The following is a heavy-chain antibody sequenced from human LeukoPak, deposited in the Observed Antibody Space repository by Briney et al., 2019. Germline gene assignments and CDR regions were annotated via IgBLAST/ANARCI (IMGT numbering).Heavy chain of an antibody. D-gene: IGHD6-19*01. CDR1: GGSISSSNW. J-gene: IGHJ3*02. CDR3: ASFGSSGWYLGAFDI. CDR2: IYHSGST. Sequence: SGTLSLTCAVSGGSISSSNWWSWVRQPPGKGLEWMGEIYHSGSTNYNPSLKSRVTISVAKSKNPSYLKLSSVTAADTAVYYCASFGSSGWYLGAFDIWGHGTMVTVSS. V-gene: IGHV4-4*02.